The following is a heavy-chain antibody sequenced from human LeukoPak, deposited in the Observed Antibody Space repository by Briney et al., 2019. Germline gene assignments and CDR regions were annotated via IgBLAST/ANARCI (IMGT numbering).Heavy chain of an antibody. Sequence: GGSLRLSCAASGFTFDDYGMSWVRQAPGKGLEWVSFIYSDNTHYSGSVKGRSTISRDNSKNTLYLQMNSLRAEDTAVYYCARRAGAYSHPYDYWGQGTLVTVSS. J-gene: IGHJ4*02. V-gene: IGHV3-53*01. CDR2: IYSDNT. D-gene: IGHD4/OR15-4a*01. CDR1: GFTFDDYG. CDR3: ARRAGAYSHPYDY.